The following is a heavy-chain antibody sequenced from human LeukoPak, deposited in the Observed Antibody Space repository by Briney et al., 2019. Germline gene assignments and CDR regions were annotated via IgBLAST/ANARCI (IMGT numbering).Heavy chain of an antibody. CDR3: ARERLDGGYFAF. D-gene: IGHD2-15*01. V-gene: IGHV3-15*01. J-gene: IGHJ4*02. Sequence: GGSLRLSCAASGFTFSNAWMSWVRQAPGKGLEWVGRIKSKTDGGTTDYAAPVKGRFTISRDDSKNTLYLQMNSLKTEDTAVYYCARERLDGGYFAFWGQGTLVTVSS. CDR1: GFTFSNAW. CDR2: IKSKTDGGTT.